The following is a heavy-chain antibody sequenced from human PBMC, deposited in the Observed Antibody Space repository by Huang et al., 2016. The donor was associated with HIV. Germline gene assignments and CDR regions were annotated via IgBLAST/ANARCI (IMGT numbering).Heavy chain of an antibody. CDR1: GGSITSDSHY. CDR3: ARVRLVPTSVNYYMDV. Sequence: QVQLEESGPGLVKPSQTLSLTCSVSGGSITSDSHYWGWIRQSASKGLEWLGHIYISLSVNYSPAIESRITMSLDTSKGQFALGLSSVTAADTTVYFCARVRLVPTSVNYYMDVWGKGTTVIVSS. V-gene: IGHV4-61*09. CDR2: IYISLSV. J-gene: IGHJ6*03. D-gene: IGHD4-17*01.